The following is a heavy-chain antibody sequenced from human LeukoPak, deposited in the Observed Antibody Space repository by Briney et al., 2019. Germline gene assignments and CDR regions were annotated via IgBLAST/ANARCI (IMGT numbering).Heavy chain of an antibody. J-gene: IGHJ4*02. V-gene: IGHV3-9*01. Sequence: GGSLRLSCAASGFTFDDYAMHWVRQAPGKGLEWASGISWNSGSIGYADSVKGRFTISRDNAKNSLYLQMNSLRSDDTAVYYCARDKASYDSSGYYFDYWGQGTLVTVSS. CDR1: GFTFDDYA. CDR2: ISWNSGSI. CDR3: ARDKASYDSSGYYFDY. D-gene: IGHD3-22*01.